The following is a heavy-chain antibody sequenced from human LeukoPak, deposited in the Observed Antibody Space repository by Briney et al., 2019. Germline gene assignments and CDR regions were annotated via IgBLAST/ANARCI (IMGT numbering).Heavy chain of an antibody. D-gene: IGHD2-2*01. CDR1: GGSFSGYY. J-gene: IGHJ4*02. V-gene: IGHV4-34*01. CDR3: ARGGGSTPYYFDY. CDR2: INHSGGT. Sequence: PSETLSLTCAVYGGSFSGYYWSWIRQPPGKGLEWIGEINHSGGTNYNPSLKSRVTISVDTSKNQFSLKLSSVTAADTAVYYCARGGGSTPYYFDYWGQGTLVTVSS.